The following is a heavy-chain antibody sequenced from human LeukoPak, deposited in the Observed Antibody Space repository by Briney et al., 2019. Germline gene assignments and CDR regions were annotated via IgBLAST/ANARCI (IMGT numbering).Heavy chain of an antibody. Sequence: RPGGSLRLSCAASGFSFSTYTMNWVRQAPGKGLEWVSSITGSSSYIYYADSVKGRFTISRDDAKNSLYLQMNSLRAEATAVYYCASSLVVVPAAGDYWGQGTLVTVSS. CDR1: GFSFSTYT. CDR2: ITGSSSYI. D-gene: IGHD2-2*01. J-gene: IGHJ4*02. V-gene: IGHV3-21*01. CDR3: ASSLVVVPAAGDY.